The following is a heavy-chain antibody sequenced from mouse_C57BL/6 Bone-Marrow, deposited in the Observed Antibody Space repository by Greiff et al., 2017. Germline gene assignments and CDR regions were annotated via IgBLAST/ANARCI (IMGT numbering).Heavy chain of an antibody. CDR2: ISYDGSN. CDR3: ARSGLRPFAY. J-gene: IGHJ3*01. V-gene: IGHV3-6*01. CDR1: GYSITSGYY. D-gene: IGHD1-2*01. Sequence: EVKLQESGPGLVKPSQSLSLTCSVTGYSITSGYYWNWIRQFPGNKLEWMGYISYDGSNNYNPSLKNRISITRDTSKNQFFLKLNSVTTEDTATYYCARSGLRPFAYWGQGTLVTVSA.